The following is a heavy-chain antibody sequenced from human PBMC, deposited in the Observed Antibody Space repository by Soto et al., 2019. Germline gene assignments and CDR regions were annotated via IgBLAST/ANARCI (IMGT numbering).Heavy chain of an antibody. CDR3: ASVPVFYAGFDP. Sequence: GGSLRLSCVVSGFTVSSTNYMSWVRQAPGKGLEWVSRVISDGSSTSYADSVKGRFTISRDNAKNSLYLQMNSLRAEDTAVYYCASVPVFYAGFDPWGQGTLVTVSS. CDR1: GFTVSSTNY. J-gene: IGHJ5*02. D-gene: IGHD2-2*01. V-gene: IGHV3-74*01. CDR2: VISDGSST.